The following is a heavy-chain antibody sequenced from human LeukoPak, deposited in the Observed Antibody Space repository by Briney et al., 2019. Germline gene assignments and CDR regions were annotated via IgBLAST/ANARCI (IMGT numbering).Heavy chain of an antibody. Sequence: GGSLRLSCAASGFTFSDYWMHWVRRGPGEGLVWVSGVHGDGNTINYADSVKGRFTISRDNAKNTLYLQMNSLRAEDTSVYCCAATIDYGGYDYWGQGTLVTVSS. CDR3: AATIDYGGYDY. J-gene: IGHJ4*02. CDR1: GFTFSDYW. CDR2: VHGDGNTI. V-gene: IGHV3-74*01. D-gene: IGHD4-23*01.